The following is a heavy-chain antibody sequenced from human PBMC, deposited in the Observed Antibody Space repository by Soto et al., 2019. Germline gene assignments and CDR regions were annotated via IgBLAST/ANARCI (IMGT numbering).Heavy chain of an antibody. J-gene: IGHJ5*02. CDR3: AREAGYCSGGSCYGRDWFDP. D-gene: IGHD2-15*01. V-gene: IGHV3-53*01. CDR1: GVSVSSDY. Sequence: EVQLVESGGGLIQPGGSLSLSCAASGVSVSSDYMTWVRQAPGKGLEWVSVIYVGVTTSYAESVKGRFIVSRDNSKNTLYLQMNSLRAEDTDVYYCAREAGYCSGGSCYGRDWFDPWGQGVLVTVST. CDR2: IYVGVTT.